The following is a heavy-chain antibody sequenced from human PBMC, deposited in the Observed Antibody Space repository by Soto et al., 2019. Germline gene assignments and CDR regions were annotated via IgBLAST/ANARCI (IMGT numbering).Heavy chain of an antibody. CDR1: GGSLGSSSYY. CDR3: ASIAAPGTTHFDF. Sequence: SETLSLTCTVSGGSLGSSSYYWGWIRQSPGKGLEWIGNIYYSGNTFYNPSLKSRVTISVDTSKNQFYLHLSSVTAADTAIFYCASIAAPGTTHFDFWGQGTPVTVSS. CDR2: IYYSGNT. D-gene: IGHD6-13*01. J-gene: IGHJ4*02. V-gene: IGHV4-39*01.